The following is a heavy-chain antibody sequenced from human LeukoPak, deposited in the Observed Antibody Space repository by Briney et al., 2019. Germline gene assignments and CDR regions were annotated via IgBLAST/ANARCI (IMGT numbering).Heavy chain of an antibody. CDR1: GGSINSYY. CDR3: ARVSSSWYQDWYFDL. D-gene: IGHD6-13*01. Sequence: SETLSLTCTVSGGSINSYYWSWIRQPPGKGLQWIGCIHYSGSTNYKPSLKSRVTMSVDTSKKQFSLKLSSVTAADTAVYYCARVSSSWYQDWYFDLWGRGTLVTVSS. V-gene: IGHV4-59*12. CDR2: IHYSGST. J-gene: IGHJ2*01.